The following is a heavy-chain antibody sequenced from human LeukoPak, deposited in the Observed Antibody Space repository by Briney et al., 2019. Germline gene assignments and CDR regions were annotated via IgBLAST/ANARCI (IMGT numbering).Heavy chain of an antibody. CDR3: AKDLYGDRGTWYY. CDR2: IWYDGSYK. V-gene: IGHV3-33*06. D-gene: IGHD2/OR15-2a*01. J-gene: IGHJ4*02. CDR1: GFTFNSYG. Sequence: GGSLRLSCAASGFTFNSYGMHWVRQAPGKGLEWVAVIWYDGSYKYYADSVKGRFTISRDNSKNTLYLQMNSLRAEDTAVYCCAKDLYGDRGTWYYWGEGTLVTVSP.